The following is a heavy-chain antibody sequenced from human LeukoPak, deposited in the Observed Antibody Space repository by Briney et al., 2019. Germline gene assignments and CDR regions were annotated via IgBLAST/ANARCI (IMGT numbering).Heavy chain of an antibody. CDR1: GGSISSYY. J-gene: IGHJ3*02. Sequence: SETLSLTCTVSGGSISSYYWSWIRQPPGKGLEWIGYIYYSGSTNYNPSLKSRVTISVDTSKNQFSLKLSSVTAADTAVYYCARVGHYDILTGYSYDAFDIWGQGTMVTVSS. CDR3: ARVGHYDILTGYSYDAFDI. D-gene: IGHD3-9*01. CDR2: IYYSGST. V-gene: IGHV4-59*08.